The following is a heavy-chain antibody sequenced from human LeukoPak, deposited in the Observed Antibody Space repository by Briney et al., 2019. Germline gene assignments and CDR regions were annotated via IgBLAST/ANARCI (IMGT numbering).Heavy chain of an antibody. CDR1: GYTFSSYY. CDR3: ARGYRPSLSSGSPDY. CDR2: INPDGGST. J-gene: IGHJ4*02. Sequence: ASVKVSCKASGYTFSSYYIHWVRQAPGQGLEWMGIINPDGGSTSYAQKFKGRVSMTGDTSTSTVYMELSSLRSEDTAVYYCARGYRPSLSSGSPDYWGQGTLVTVSS. D-gene: IGHD3-16*02. V-gene: IGHV1-46*01.